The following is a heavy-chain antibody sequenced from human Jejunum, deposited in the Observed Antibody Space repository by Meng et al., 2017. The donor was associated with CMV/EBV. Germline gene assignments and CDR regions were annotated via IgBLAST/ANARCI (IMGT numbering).Heavy chain of an antibody. Sequence: VSSNSAAWNWIRQSPSRGLEWLGRTYYRSKWYNDYAVSVKSRITINPDTSKNQFSLQLKSVTPEDTAVYYCARDPSSNGWYYFDYWGPGTQVTVSS. CDR2: TYYRSKWYN. CDR1: VSSNSAA. CDR3: ARDPSSNGWYYFDY. D-gene: IGHD6-19*01. J-gene: IGHJ4*02. V-gene: IGHV6-1*01.